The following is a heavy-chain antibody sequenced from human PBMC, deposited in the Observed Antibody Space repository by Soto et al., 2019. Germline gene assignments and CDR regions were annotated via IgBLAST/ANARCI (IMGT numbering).Heavy chain of an antibody. V-gene: IGHV4-31*03. J-gene: IGHJ5*02. CDR3: ARGITIFGVVTPRWFDP. Sequence: SETLSLTCTVSGGSISSGGYYWSWIRQHPGKGLERIGYIYYSGSTYYNPSLKSRVTISVDTSKNQFSLKLSSVTAADTAVYYCARGITIFGVVTPRWFDPWGQGTLATVSS. CDR2: IYYSGST. D-gene: IGHD3-3*01. CDR1: GGSISSGGYY.